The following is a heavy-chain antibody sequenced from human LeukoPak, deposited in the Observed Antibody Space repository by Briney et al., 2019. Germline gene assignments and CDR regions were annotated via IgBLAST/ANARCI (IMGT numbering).Heavy chain of an antibody. V-gene: IGHV4-59*07. D-gene: IGHD1-14*01. CDR2: LHYSGST. CDR1: GGSMISNY. J-gene: IGHJ3*02. Sequence: SDTLSLTCTVSGGSMISNYWGWIRQSPGKGLEWIGYLHYSGSTNYNPSLKSRVNISVDTSKTQFSLKLSSVTAADTAIYFCAGSRNLFSAFDIWGQGTRVTVSS. CDR3: AGSRNLFSAFDI.